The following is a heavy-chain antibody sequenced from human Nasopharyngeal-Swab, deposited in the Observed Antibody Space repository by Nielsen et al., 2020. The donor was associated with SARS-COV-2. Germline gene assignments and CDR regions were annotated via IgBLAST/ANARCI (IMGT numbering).Heavy chain of an antibody. Sequence: SVKVSCKASGGTFSSYAISWVRQAPGQGLEWMGRIIPILGIANHAQKFQGRVTITADKSTSTAYMELSSLRSEDTAVYYCARGDSYGASWYFDLWGRGTLVTVSS. J-gene: IGHJ2*01. CDR3: ARGDSYGASWYFDL. V-gene: IGHV1-69*04. D-gene: IGHD5-18*01. CDR1: GGTFSSYA. CDR2: IIPILGIA.